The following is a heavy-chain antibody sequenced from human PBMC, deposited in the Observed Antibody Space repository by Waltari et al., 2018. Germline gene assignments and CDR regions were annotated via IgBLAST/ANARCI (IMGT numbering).Heavy chain of an antibody. CDR1: GFPFAPYW. Sequence: EVQLVESGGALVQPGGSLSLSCAASGFPFAPYWMNWVRQAPGRGLEWVASIKQLGNEKNYGDSVRGRFTISRDDAKKSVYLELNSLRADDTAVYYCARDLRSWPYYLDYWGQGTLVTVSS. J-gene: IGHJ4*02. V-gene: IGHV3-7*01. D-gene: IGHD6-13*01. CDR2: IKQLGNEK. CDR3: ARDLRSWPYYLDY.